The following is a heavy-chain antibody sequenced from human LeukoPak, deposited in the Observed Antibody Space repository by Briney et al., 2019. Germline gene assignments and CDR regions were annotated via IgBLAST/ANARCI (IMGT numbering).Heavy chain of an antibody. CDR1: VFTFSSYG. Sequence: QPGRSLRLSCAASVFTFSSYGMHWVRQAPGKGLEWVAVISYDGSNKHYADSVKGRFTISRDNSKNTLYLQTNSLRAEDTAVYYCARASTTVPNLLDHWGRGTLVTVSS. CDR3: ARASTTVPNLLDH. CDR2: ISYDGSNK. V-gene: IGHV3-30*03. J-gene: IGHJ4*02. D-gene: IGHD4-17*01.